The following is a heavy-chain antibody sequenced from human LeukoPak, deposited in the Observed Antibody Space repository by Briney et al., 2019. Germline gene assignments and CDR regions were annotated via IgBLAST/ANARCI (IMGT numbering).Heavy chain of an antibody. V-gene: IGHV3-23*01. CDR3: AKRGVVIRVFLVGFHKEAYYFDS. Sequence: GGSLRLSCAVSGITLSNYGMSWVRQAPGKGLEWVAGLSGSGGGANYADSVQGRFTISRDNPKNTLYLQMNSLRAEDTAVYFCAKRGVVIRVFLVGFHKEAYYFDSWGQGALVTVSS. CDR1: GITLSNYG. J-gene: IGHJ4*02. CDR2: LSGSGGGA. D-gene: IGHD3-10*01.